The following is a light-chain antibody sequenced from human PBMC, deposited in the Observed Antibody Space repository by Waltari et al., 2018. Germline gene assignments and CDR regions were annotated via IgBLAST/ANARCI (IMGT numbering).Light chain of an antibody. CDR2: KAS. CDR3: QHNYGTLT. CDR1: ENVNNY. V-gene: IGKV1-39*01. J-gene: IGKJ4*01. Sequence: DIQMTQSPSSLSASVGDRVTITCQASENVNNYLNWYQQKPGKAPKLLIYKASTLQSGVPSRFSGSGSGTDYTFTISSLQSEDVATYYCQHNYGTLTFGGGTKVEIK.